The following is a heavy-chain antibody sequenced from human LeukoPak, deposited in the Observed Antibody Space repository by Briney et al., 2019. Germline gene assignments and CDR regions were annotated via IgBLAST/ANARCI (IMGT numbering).Heavy chain of an antibody. CDR2: IGYVGQT. J-gene: IGHJ3*02. CDR3: ARETGDVLLGAFDI. D-gene: IGHD3-10*01. Sequence: GGSLRLSCAASVFTFSGYDFHCGREATGGGLEWVSSIGYVGQTHYLASVKGRFIISRENAKNSLYLQMNSLRAGDTAVYYCARETGDVLLGAFDIWGQGTMVTVSS. CDR1: VFTFSGYD. V-gene: IGHV3-13*04.